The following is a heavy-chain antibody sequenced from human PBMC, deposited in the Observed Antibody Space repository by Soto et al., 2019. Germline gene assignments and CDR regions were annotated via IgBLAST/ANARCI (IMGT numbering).Heavy chain of an antibody. Sequence: PSETLSHTCTVSGGSISSSSYYWGWIRKPPGKGLEWIGYIYYRGNTDYNPSLKSRVTISLDTPKNQFSLKLSSVTAADTAVYYCARHPGYYDILTGYTTYYFDYWGQGILVTVSS. V-gene: IGHV4-61*05. CDR3: ARHPGYYDILTGYTTYYFDY. CDR2: IYYRGNT. D-gene: IGHD3-9*01. J-gene: IGHJ4*02. CDR1: GGSISSSSYY.